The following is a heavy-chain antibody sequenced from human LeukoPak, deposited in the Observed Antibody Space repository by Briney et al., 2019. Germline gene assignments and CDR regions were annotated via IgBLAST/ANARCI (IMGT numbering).Heavy chain of an antibody. D-gene: IGHD2-2*01. V-gene: IGHV3-74*01. Sequence: GWSLRLSCAASGFTFSSCWMHWVRQAPGTGLGLVSRISSDGRTTTYAYSVKGRCTISRDNVNNTLYLEMNSLRAEDTALYYCVRGSCSSSSCLSRFADYWGQGTLVTVSS. CDR3: VRGSCSSSSCLSRFADY. J-gene: IGHJ4*02. CDR1: GFTFSSCW. CDR2: ISSDGRTT.